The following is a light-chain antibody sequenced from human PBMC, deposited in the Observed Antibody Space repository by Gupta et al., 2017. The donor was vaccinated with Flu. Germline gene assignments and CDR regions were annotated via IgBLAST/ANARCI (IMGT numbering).Light chain of an antibody. CDR1: SSDVGSYNL. V-gene: IGLV2-23*01. J-gene: IGLJ1*01. Sequence: QSALTQPASVPGSPGQSITISCTGTSSDVGSYNLVSWYQQHPGKAPKLMIYEGSKRPSGVSNRFSGSKSGTTASLTISGLQAEDGADYYCCSYAGSSIPYVFGTGTKVTVL. CDR3: CSYAGSSIPYV. CDR2: EGS.